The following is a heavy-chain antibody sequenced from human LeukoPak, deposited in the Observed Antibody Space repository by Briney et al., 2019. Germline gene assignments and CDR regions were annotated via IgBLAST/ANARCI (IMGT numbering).Heavy chain of an antibody. CDR3: ARGGWYSSY. CDR1: GGSISSYY. CDR2: IYYSGST. D-gene: IGHD6-19*01. V-gene: IGHV4-59*01. J-gene: IGHJ4*02. Sequence: PSETLSLTCTVSGGSISSYYWSWIRQPPGKGLEWIGYIYYSGSTNFNPSLKSRVTMSVDTSKNQFSLKLRSVTAADTAVYYCARGGWYSSYWGQGTLVTVSS.